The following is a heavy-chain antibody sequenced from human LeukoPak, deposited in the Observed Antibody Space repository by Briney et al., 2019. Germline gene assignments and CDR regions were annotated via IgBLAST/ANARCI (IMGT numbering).Heavy chain of an antibody. CDR1: GYSFTSSG. V-gene: IGHV1-18*01. D-gene: IGHD2-8*01. CDR3: ARVDRRAPPILPINGENNWFDP. J-gene: IGHJ5*02. CDR2: VSAYNGNT. Sequence: GASVKVSCKASGYSFTSSGISWVRQAPGQGLEWLGWVSAYNGNTNYAQKFQVRVTMTTDTSTSTAYMELRSLRSDDTVVYYCARVDRRAPPILPINGENNWFDPWGQGTLVTVSS.